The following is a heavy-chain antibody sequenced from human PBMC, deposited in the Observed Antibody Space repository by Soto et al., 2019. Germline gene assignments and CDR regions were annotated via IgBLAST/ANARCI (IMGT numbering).Heavy chain of an antibody. D-gene: IGHD3-22*01. J-gene: IGHJ4*02. CDR2: VIPIFGTA. CDR1: GGTFSSYA. CDR3: ARGRSGYTDLLDY. Sequence: SVKVSCKXSGGTFSSYAISWVRQAPGQGLEWMGGVIPIFGTANYAQKFQGRVTITADESTSTAYMELSSLRSEDTAVYYCARGRSGYTDLLDYWGQGTLVTSPQ. V-gene: IGHV1-69*13.